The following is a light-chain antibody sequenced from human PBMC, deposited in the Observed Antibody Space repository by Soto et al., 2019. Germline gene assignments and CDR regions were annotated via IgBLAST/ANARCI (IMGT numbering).Light chain of an antibody. J-gene: IGLJ1*01. V-gene: IGLV2-14*01. CDR3: SSYTSVTTFVV. CDR1: SSDIGRYNF. Sequence: QSALTQPASVSGSPGQSITISCTGTSSDIGRYNFVSWYQQHPGKAPKLLVYEVTNRPSGVSNRFSGSKSGNTASLTIFGLQTEYEDDYYCSSYTSVTTFVVFGTGTKVTVL. CDR2: EVT.